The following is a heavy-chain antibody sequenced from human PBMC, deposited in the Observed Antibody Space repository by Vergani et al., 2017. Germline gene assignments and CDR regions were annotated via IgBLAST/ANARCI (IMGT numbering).Heavy chain of an antibody. D-gene: IGHD6-19*01. V-gene: IGHV4-30-4*08. J-gene: IGHJ4*02. CDR2: IYYSGST. CDR3: ARGRYSSGSHFDY. CDR1: GGSISSGGYY. Sequence: QVQLQESGPGLVKPSQTLSLTCAVSGGSISSGGYYWSWIRQHPGKGLEWIGYIYYSGSTYYNPSLKSRVTISVDTSKNQFSLKLSSVTAADTAVYYCARGRYSSGSHFDYWGQGTLVTVSS.